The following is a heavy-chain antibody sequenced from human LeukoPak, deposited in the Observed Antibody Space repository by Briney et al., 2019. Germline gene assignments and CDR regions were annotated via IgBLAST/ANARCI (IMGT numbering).Heavy chain of an antibody. J-gene: IGHJ4*02. Sequence: SETLSLTCTVSGYSLSSGYYWGWIRQPPGKGLEWIGSIHHSGSTYYNPSLKSRVTIPEDTSKHQFSLKLNSVTAADTAAYFCAREANWNYGYWGQGTLVTVSS. CDR2: IHHSGST. CDR1: GYSLSSGYY. CDR3: AREANWNYGY. D-gene: IGHD1-7*01. V-gene: IGHV4-38-2*02.